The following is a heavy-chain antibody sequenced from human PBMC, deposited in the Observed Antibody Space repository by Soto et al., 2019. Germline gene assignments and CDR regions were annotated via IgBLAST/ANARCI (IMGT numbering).Heavy chain of an antibody. CDR1: GFTFSSYA. CDR2: ISGSGGST. V-gene: IGHV3-23*01. Sequence: GGSLRLSCAASGFTFSSYAMSWVRQAPGKGLEWVSAISGSGGSTYYADSVKGRFTISRDNSKNTLYLQMNSLRAEDTAVYYCAKVSGQDIAAAGSNWFDPWGQGTLVTVSS. J-gene: IGHJ5*02. D-gene: IGHD6-13*01. CDR3: AKVSGQDIAAAGSNWFDP.